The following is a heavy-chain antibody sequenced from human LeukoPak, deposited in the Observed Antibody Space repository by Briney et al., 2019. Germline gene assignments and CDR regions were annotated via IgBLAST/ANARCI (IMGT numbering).Heavy chain of an antibody. CDR2: IYGGGDT. V-gene: IGHV3-53*01. CDR3: AKESGYYHY. Sequence: PGGSLRLSCAASGFTVNNNYVNWVRQAPGKGLEWVSIIYGGGDTSYVDSVKGRFTISRDNSKNTVYLQMNSLRAEDTAVYYCAKESGYYHYWGQGTLVTVSS. D-gene: IGHD3-3*01. J-gene: IGHJ4*02. CDR1: GFTVNNNY.